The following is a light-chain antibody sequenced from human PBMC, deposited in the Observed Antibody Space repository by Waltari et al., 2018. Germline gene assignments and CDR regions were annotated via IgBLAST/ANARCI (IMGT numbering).Light chain of an antibody. J-gene: IGKJ1*01. CDR2: AAS. Sequence: EIVMTQSPATLSVSPGERATLSCRASQSVNDNLAWYQQKPGQAPRLLIYAASTRATGIPARVSGSGSGTEFTLTISSLQSEDFAVYYCQQYNNWPPWTFGQGTTMEIK. V-gene: IGKV3-15*01. CDR1: QSVNDN. CDR3: QQYNNWPPWT.